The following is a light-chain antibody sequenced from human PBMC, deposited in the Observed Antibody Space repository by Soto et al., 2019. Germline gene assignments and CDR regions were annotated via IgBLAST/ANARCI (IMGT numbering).Light chain of an antibody. Sequence: RVRTHAPSTLSLSPGQRATVSCRASQRVSSNLAWYQQKPGQAPRLLIYGASTRATGIPARFSGSGSGTDFTLTISRLEPADFAVCFRQQYASSGTFGHGAKVE. CDR1: QRVSSN. V-gene: IGKV3-15*01. CDR2: GAS. J-gene: IGKJ1*01. CDR3: QQYASSGT.